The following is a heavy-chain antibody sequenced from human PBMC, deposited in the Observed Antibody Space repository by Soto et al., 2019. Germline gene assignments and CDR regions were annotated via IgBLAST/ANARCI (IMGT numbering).Heavy chain of an antibody. J-gene: IGHJ4*02. CDR2: IYYSGST. CDR1: GGSISSYY. Sequence: PSETLSLTCTVSGGSISSYYWSWIRQPPGTGLEWIGYIYYSGSTNYNPSLKSRVTISVDTSKNQFSLKMSSVTAADTAVYYCARDHHRYSGYDYVDYWGQGTLVTVS. CDR3: ARDHHRYSGYDYVDY. V-gene: IGHV4-59*01. D-gene: IGHD5-12*01.